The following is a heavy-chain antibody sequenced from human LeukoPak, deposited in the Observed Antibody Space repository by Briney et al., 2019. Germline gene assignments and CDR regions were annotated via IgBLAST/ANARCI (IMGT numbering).Heavy chain of an antibody. Sequence: GGSLRLSCEASGFTFSTFAMIWVGQPPGKGLEWVSSIFPSGGEIHYADSVRGRFTISRDNSKSTLSLQMNSLRAEDTAIYYCATYRQVLLPFESWGQGTLVTVSS. D-gene: IGHD2-8*02. V-gene: IGHV3-23*01. CDR1: GFTFSTFA. CDR3: ATYRQVLLPFES. CDR2: IFPSGGEI. J-gene: IGHJ4*02.